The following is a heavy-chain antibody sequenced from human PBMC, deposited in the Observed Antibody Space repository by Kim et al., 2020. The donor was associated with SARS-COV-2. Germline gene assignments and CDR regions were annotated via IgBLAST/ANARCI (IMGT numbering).Heavy chain of an antibody. CDR2: IYYSGST. V-gene: IGHV4-30-4*01. J-gene: IGHJ5*02. Sequence: SETLSLTCTVSGGSISSGDYYWSWIRQPPGKGLEWIGYIYYSGSTYYNPSLKSRVTISVDTSKNQFSLKLSSVTAADTAVYYCAGDRIAAAGTGLPSDNWFDPWGQGTLVTVSS. CDR1: GGSISSGDYY. D-gene: IGHD6-13*01. CDR3: AGDRIAAAGTGLPSDNWFDP.